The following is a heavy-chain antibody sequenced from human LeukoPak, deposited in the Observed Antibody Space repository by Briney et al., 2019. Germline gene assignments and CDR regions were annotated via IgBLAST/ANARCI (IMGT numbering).Heavy chain of an antibody. J-gene: IGHJ4*02. CDR1: GGSISSSSYY. Sequence: PSETLSLTCTVSGGSISSSSYYWGWIRQPPGKGLEWIGSIYYSGRTFYKPSLKSRGTISVDTSKNQFSLNLTSVTAADTAVYYCARLAATGTKRFDYWGQGTLVTVSS. CDR3: ARLAATGTKRFDY. D-gene: IGHD6-13*01. V-gene: IGHV4-39*01. CDR2: IYYSGRT.